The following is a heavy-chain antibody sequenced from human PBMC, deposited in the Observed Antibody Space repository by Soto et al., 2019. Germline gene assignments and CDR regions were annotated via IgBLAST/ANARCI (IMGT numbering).Heavy chain of an antibody. CDR2: IRKKANSYTT. V-gene: IGHV3-72*01. J-gene: IGHJ3*02. Sequence: EVQLVESGGGLVQPGGSLRLFCAASGFTFSDHYIDWVRQAPGKGLEWVGRIRKKANSYTTDYAASVKGRFTISRDDSKNSLCLQMNSLKTEDTAVYYCVRVWSYYDSGGYSLDAFDIWGQGTMVTVSS. CDR1: GFTFSDHY. D-gene: IGHD3-22*01. CDR3: VRVWSYYDSGGYSLDAFDI.